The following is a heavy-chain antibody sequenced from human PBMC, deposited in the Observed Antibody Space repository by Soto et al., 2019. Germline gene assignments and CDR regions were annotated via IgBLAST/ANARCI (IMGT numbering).Heavy chain of an antibody. CDR1: GFTFSTYG. CDR2: IWYDGSNE. J-gene: IGHJ4*02. V-gene: IGHV3-33*01. Sequence: QVQLVESGGGVVQPGRSLRLSCAASGFTFSTYGMHWVRQAPGKGLEWVALIWYDGSNEDYTDSVKGRFTISRDNSRNTLYLQMNSLRAADTAVYYCARVADRSTHIDVWGQGTLLTVSS. CDR3: ARVADRSTHIDV.